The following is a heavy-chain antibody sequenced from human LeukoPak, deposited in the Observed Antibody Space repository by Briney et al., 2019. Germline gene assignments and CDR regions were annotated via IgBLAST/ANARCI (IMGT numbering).Heavy chain of an antibody. CDR1: GFSFDDYG. J-gene: IGHJ3*02. D-gene: IGHD4-23*01. Sequence: GGSLRLSCAASGFSFDDYGMNWVRQAPGKGLEWVSGINWNGGSTGYADSVKGRFTISRDNSKSTLYLQMNSLRAEDTAVYYCAKDYGGNSGRAFDIWGQGTMVTVSS. V-gene: IGHV3-20*04. CDR2: INWNGGST. CDR3: AKDYGGNSGRAFDI.